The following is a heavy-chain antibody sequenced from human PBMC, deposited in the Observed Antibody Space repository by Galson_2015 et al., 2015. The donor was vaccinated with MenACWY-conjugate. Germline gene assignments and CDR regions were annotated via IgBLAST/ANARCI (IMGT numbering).Heavy chain of an antibody. D-gene: IGHD2/OR15-2a*01. CDR2: INPNSGGT. CDR1: GYSFTGYY. Sequence: SVKVSCKASGYSFTGYYIHWVRQAPRQGLEWMGRINPNSGGTDYAQNFESRVTLTRDTSFDTVYMDLSRLTVDDTAVYYCAREVPLYATTPFFFDYWGQGTLVAVSS. J-gene: IGHJ4*02. V-gene: IGHV1-2*06. CDR3: AREVPLYATTPFFFDY.